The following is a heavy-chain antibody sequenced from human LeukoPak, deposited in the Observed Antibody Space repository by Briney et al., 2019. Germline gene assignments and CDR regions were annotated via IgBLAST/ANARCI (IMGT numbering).Heavy chain of an antibody. CDR1: GFTFTGHS. CDR2: VAHDEKTI. CDR3: ARSPLSLNYYENPYFDY. Sequence: GGSLRLSCVASGFTFTGHSMHWVRQAPGKGLEWVAVVAHDEKTIFYADSLKGRFTVSRDNSKNTVYLQMNSLRAEDTAVYYCARSPLSLNYYENPYFDYWGQGTLVTVSS. V-gene: IGHV3-30*04. D-gene: IGHD3-22*01. J-gene: IGHJ4*02.